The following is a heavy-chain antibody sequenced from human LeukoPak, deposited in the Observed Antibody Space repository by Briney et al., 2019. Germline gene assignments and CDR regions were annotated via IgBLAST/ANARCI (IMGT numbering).Heavy chain of an antibody. CDR2: FDPEDGET. CDR1: GYTLTKLS. Sequence: ASVRVSCKVSGYTLTKLSMHWVRQAPGKGLEWMGGFDPEDGETIYAQKFQGRVTITEDTSTDTAYMELSSLRSEDTAVYYCATMYYDYVWGSYRNEPSKYYFDYWGQGTLVTVSS. CDR3: ATMYYDYVWGSYRNEPSKYYFDY. V-gene: IGHV1-24*01. J-gene: IGHJ4*02. D-gene: IGHD3-16*02.